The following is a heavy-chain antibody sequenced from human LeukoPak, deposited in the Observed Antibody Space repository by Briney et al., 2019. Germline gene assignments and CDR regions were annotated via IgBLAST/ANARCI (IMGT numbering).Heavy chain of an antibody. J-gene: IGHJ5*02. V-gene: IGHV1-2*02. Sequence: ASVKVSCKSSGYKFTAYYIHWIRPAPGQGLAWMGWVNPDSGDTNCTQKYQGRLTLTRDTSVTTVYMELSSLTSDDTAVYYCARVWDASGWSNWFDPWGQGTLVTVSS. D-gene: IGHD6-19*01. CDR1: GYKFTAYY. CDR3: ARVWDASGWSNWFDP. CDR2: VNPDSGDT.